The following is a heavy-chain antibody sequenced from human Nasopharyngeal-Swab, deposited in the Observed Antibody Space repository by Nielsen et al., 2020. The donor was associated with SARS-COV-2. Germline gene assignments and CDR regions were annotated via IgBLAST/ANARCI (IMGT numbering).Heavy chain of an antibody. CDR2: TRNKANSYTT. Sequence: GGSLRLSCAASGFTFSDHYMDWVRQAPGKGLEWVGRTRNKANSYTTEYAASVKGRFTISRDDSTNIAYLQLNSLKTEDTAVYYCTRGGASAKYCFDYWGQGTLVTVSS. J-gene: IGHJ4*02. D-gene: IGHD6-13*01. V-gene: IGHV3-72*01. CDR3: TRGGASAKYCFDY. CDR1: GFTFSDHY.